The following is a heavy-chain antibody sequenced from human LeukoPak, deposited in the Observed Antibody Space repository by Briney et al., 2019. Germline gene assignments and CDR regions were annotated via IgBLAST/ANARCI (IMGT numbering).Heavy chain of an antibody. V-gene: IGHV4-4*07. CDR1: GGSISSYY. CDR3: ARGLVWRFLLDSRRDSFDI. J-gene: IGHJ3*02. CDR2: IYTSGST. Sequence: SETLFLTCTVSGGSISSYYWGWIRQPAGKGLEWIGRIYTSGSTNYNPSLKSRVTMSVDTSKNQFSLKLSSVTAADTAVYYCARGLVWRFLLDSRRDSFDIWGQGTTITVSS. D-gene: IGHD3-16*01.